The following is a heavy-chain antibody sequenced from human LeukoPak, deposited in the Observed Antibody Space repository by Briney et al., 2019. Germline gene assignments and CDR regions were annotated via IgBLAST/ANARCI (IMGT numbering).Heavy chain of an antibody. V-gene: IGHV4-4*02. CDR3: ARNGHYSLDY. CDR2: ILHTGTT. D-gene: IGHD2-15*01. J-gene: IGHJ4*02. CDR1: GGSITSGNNW. Sequence: SETLSLTCSLSGGSITSGNNWWSWVRQSPGKGLEWFGEILHTGTTNYNPSLKSRVTMSLDKSKNQFSLKLTSVTAADTAMYFCARNGHYSLDYWGQGTLVTVSS.